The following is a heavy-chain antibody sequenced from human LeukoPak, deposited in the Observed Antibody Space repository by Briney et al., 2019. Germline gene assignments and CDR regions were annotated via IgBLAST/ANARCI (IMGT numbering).Heavy chain of an antibody. V-gene: IGHV4-59*01. D-gene: IGHD3-10*01. Sequence: SETLSLTCTVSGGSISSYYWSWIRQPPGKGLEWIGYIYYSGSTNYNPSLQSRVTISVDKSKNQSSLKLSSVTAAVTAAYYCARVGYSSSGNYYNDRGALDYWGQGALVTVSS. CDR3: ARVGYSSSGNYYNDRGALDY. J-gene: IGHJ4*02. CDR2: IYYSGST. CDR1: GGSISSYY.